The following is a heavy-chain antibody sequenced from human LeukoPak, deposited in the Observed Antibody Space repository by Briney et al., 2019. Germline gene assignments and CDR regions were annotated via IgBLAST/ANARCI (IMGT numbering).Heavy chain of an antibody. CDR1: GGSCSGYY. J-gene: IGHJ5*02. Sequence: SETLSLTYAVSGGSCSGYYWSWIRQPPGKELEWIGEINHSGSTNYNPSLKSRVTISVDTSKNQFSLKLSSVTAADTAVYYCARGRYCSGGSCLGGKWFDPWGQGTLVTVSS. CDR3: ARGRYCSGGSCLGGKWFDP. D-gene: IGHD2-15*01. CDR2: INHSGST. V-gene: IGHV4-34*01.